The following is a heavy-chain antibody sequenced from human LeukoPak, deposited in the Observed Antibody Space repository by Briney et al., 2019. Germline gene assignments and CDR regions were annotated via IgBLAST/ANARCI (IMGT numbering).Heavy chain of an antibody. J-gene: IGHJ4*02. V-gene: IGHV3-23*01. D-gene: IGHD3-3*01. Sequence: GSLRLSCAASGFTFSKYGMSWVRQAPGKGLEWVSVISGSGGTTYYADSVKGRFSISRDNSNNTLYLQMNSLRAEDTAVYYCAKDMLADDFLIGYGFDYWGQGTLVTVSS. CDR3: AKDMLADDFLIGYGFDY. CDR2: ISGSGGTT. CDR1: GFTFSKYG.